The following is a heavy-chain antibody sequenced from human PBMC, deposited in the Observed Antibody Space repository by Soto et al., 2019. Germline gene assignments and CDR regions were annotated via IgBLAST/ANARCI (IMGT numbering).Heavy chain of an antibody. CDR1: GFTFSNYG. V-gene: IGHV3-33*01. J-gene: IGHJ6*02. CDR2: IWHDGNNK. D-gene: IGHD1-26*01. Sequence: PGGSLRLSCAASGFTFSNYGMHWVRQAPGKGLEWMAIIWHDGNNKYYADSVRGRFIISRDNSKNGLYLQMNSLRAEDTAVYYCASDLVGASDSYGLDVWGQGTPVTVSS. CDR3: ASDLVGASDSYGLDV.